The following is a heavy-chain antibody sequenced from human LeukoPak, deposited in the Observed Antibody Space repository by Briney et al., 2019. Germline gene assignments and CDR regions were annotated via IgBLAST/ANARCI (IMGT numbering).Heavy chain of an antibody. J-gene: IGHJ6*02. CDR3: ARALDYGMDV. V-gene: IGHV4-38-2*02. CDR2: IYHSGST. CDR1: GYSISSGYY. Sequence: SETLSLTCTVSGYSISSGYYWGWIRQPPGKGLKWIGSIYHSGSTYYNPSLKSRVTISVDTSKNQFSLKLSSVTAADTAVYYCARALDYGMDVWGQGTTVTVSS.